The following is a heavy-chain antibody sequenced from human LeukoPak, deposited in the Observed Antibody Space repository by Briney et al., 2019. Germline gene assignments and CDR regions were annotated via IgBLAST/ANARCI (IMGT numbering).Heavy chain of an antibody. CDR3: VSSYARSGELLVS. Sequence: PSETLSLTCAVYGGSFSAYDWNWIRQSPGKGLEWIGETSHRGSTNYNPSLQSRVTMSVDTSKKQFSLSLTSVTDADTAVYYCVSSYARSGELLVSWAQGTLVTVSS. J-gene: IGHJ4*02. CDR2: TSHRGST. CDR1: GGSFSAYD. D-gene: IGHD3-22*01. V-gene: IGHV4-34*01.